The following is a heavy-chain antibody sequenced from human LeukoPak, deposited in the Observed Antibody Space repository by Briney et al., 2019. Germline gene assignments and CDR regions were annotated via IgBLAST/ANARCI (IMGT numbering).Heavy chain of an antibody. V-gene: IGHV3-48*03. Sequence: GGSLRLSCAASGFTFSSYEMTWVRQAPGKGLEWVSYISSSGSTTHYADSVKGRFTFSRDNAKNSLYLQMNSLRAEDTAVYYCARGQRGSYYGFFDYWGQGTLVTVSS. CDR2: ISSSGSTT. D-gene: IGHD1-26*01. J-gene: IGHJ4*02. CDR3: ARGQRGSYYGFFDY. CDR1: GFTFSSYE.